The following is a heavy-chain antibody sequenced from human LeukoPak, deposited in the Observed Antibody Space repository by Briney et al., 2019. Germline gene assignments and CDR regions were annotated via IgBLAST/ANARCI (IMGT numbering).Heavy chain of an antibody. CDR1: SGSISSYY. Sequence: ETLSPTCTVSSGSISSYYWSWIRQPPGKGLEWIGYIYYSGSTNYNPSLKSRVTISVDTSKSQFSLRLRSVTAADTALYYCAREGVSASYNLFDPWGQGTLVTVSS. CDR2: IYYSGST. V-gene: IGHV4-59*01. J-gene: IGHJ5*02. D-gene: IGHD2-8*01. CDR3: AREGVSASYNLFDP.